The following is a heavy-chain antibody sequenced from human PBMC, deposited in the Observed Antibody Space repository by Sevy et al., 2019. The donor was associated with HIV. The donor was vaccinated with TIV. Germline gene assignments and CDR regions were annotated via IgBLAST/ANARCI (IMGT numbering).Heavy chain of an antibody. J-gene: IGHJ6*02. CDR1: GFTFSTYD. V-gene: IGHV3-30*18. Sequence: RGSLRLSCAASGFTFSTYDMHWVRQAPGKGLEWVAIISHDGSYRYYADSVRGRFSMSRDNSNNIMYLQMNGLSIEDTALYYCAKNRPPGGSYFSRHGMDVWGRGTTVTVSS. D-gene: IGHD3-16*01. CDR2: ISHDGSYR. CDR3: AKNRPPGGSYFSRHGMDV.